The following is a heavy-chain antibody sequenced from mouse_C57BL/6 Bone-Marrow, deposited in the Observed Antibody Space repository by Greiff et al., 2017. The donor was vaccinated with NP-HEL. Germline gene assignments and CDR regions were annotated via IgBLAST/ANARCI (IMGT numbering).Heavy chain of an antibody. Sequence: VQLQQSGPELARPWASVKISCQAFYSFSRRVHFAIRDTNYWMQWVKQRPGQGLEWIGAIYPGNGDTSYNKKFKGKATLTADKSSSTAYMQLSSLTSEDSADYYGAWAYYDYGGYYAMDDWGQGTSVTVAS. CDR3: SEDSADYYGAWAYYDYGGYYAMDD. D-gene: IGHD2-4*01. J-gene: IGHJ4*01. V-gene: IGHV1-87*01. CDR1: YSFSRRVH. CDR2: GQGLEWIG.